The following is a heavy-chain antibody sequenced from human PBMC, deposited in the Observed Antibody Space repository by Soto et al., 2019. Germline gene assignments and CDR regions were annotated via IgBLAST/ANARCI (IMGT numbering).Heavy chain of an antibody. CDR1: GGSISSSSYY. CDR3: ASLDLGYCSCAACSY. Sequence: QLQLQESGPGLVKPSETLSLTCTVSGGSISSSSYYWGWIRQPPGKGLEWIGSIYYSGSTYYNPSLKSRVTISVDTSKNQFSLKLSSVTAADTAVYYCASLDLGYCSCAACSYWGQGTLVTVSS. J-gene: IGHJ4*02. D-gene: IGHD2-15*01. V-gene: IGHV4-39*01. CDR2: IYYSGST.